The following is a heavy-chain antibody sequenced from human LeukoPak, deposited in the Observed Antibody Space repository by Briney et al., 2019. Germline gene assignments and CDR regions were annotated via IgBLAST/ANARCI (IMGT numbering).Heavy chain of an antibody. V-gene: IGHV4-39*07. D-gene: IGHD1-26*01. CDR2: IYTSGIT. Sequence: SETLSLTCTVSGGSISSSSYYWGWIRQPPGKGLEWIGRIYTSGITNYNPSLKSRVTMSVDTSKNQFSLKLNSVTAADTAVYYCARDSMHSAYGDEYWGQGTLVTVSS. CDR3: ARDSMHSAYGDEY. J-gene: IGHJ4*02. CDR1: GGSISSSSYY.